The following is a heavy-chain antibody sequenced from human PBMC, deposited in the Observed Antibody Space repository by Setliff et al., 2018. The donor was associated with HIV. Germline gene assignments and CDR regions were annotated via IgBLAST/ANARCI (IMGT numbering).Heavy chain of an antibody. CDR2: IYYSGST. V-gene: IGHV4-39*01. Sequence: PSETLSLTCTVSGGSISSYYWGWIRQPPGKGLEWIGSIYYSGSTYYNPSLKSRVTISVDTSKSQFSLRLTSVTAADTALYYCARHEGVLQEDGGFDSWGQGTPVTVSS. D-gene: IGHD2-2*01. CDR3: ARHEGVLQEDGGFDS. CDR1: GGSISSYY. J-gene: IGHJ4*02.